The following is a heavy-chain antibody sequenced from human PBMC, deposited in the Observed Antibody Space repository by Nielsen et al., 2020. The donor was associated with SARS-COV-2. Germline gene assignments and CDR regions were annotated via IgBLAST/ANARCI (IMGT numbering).Heavy chain of an antibody. V-gene: IGHV1-2*06. Sequence: ASVKVSCKASGYTFTGYYMHWVRQAPGQGLEWMGRINPNSGGTNYAQKFQGRVTMTRDTSISTAYMELSRLRSDDTAVYYCARGGSWYEWNWFDPWGQGTLVTVSS. J-gene: IGHJ5*02. D-gene: IGHD6-13*01. CDR1: GYTFTGYY. CDR3: ARGGSWYEWNWFDP. CDR2: INPNSGGT.